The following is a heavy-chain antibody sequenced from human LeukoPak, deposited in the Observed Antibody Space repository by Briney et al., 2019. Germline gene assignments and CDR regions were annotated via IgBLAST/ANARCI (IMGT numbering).Heavy chain of an antibody. CDR1: GGTFSSYA. CDR3: ARGVRCTNGVCYHNWFDP. Sequence: SVKVSCKASGGTFSSYAISWVRQAPGQGLEWMGGIIPIFGTANYAQKFQGRVTITADESTSTAYMELSSLRSEDTAVYYCARGVRCTNGVCYHNWFDPWGQGTLVTASS. CDR2: IIPIFGTA. J-gene: IGHJ5*02. V-gene: IGHV1-69*01. D-gene: IGHD2-8*01.